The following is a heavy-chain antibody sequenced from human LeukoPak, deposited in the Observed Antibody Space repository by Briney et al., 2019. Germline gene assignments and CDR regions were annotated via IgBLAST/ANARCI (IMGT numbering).Heavy chain of an antibody. D-gene: IGHD2-21*02. J-gene: IGHJ4*02. Sequence: SVKVSCKASGGTFSSYTISWVRQAPGQGLEWMGRIIPILGIANYAQKFQGRVTITADKSTSTAYMELSSLRSEDTAVYYCTTYCGGDCYSFFDYWGQGTLVTVSS. CDR3: TTYCGGDCYSFFDY. CDR2: IIPILGIA. CDR1: GGTFSSYT. V-gene: IGHV1-69*02.